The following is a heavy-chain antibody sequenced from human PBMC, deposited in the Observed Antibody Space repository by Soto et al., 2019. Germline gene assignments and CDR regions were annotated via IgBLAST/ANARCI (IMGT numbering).Heavy chain of an antibody. D-gene: IGHD4-17*01. CDR3: ARDGGLTTVTKDDAFDI. CDR1: GASISTPGSY. J-gene: IGHJ3*02. Sequence: SSETLSLTCTVSGASISTPGSYWGWVRQSPGTGLQWIGFVYYTGDTYYSPSFKSRVTMSVDTSKNQLSMTLRSMTAADTAVYYCARDGGLTTVTKDDAFDIWGQGTMVTVSS. CDR2: VYYTGDT. V-gene: IGHV4-39*02.